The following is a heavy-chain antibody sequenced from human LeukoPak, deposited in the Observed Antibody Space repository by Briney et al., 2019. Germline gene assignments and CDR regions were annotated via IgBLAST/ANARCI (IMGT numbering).Heavy chain of an antibody. CDR3: ATSGGLSGYDLYHLDY. V-gene: IGHV1-2*02. CDR2: INPNRGDP. D-gene: IGHD5-12*01. J-gene: IGHJ4*02. CDR1: GYTFTGHY. Sequence: ASVKVSCKASGYTFTGHYIHWVRQAPGEGLEWMGWINPNRGDPNYAQKFQGRVTMTTDTSISTAYMEVSRLTSDDTAVYYCATSGGLSGYDLYHLDYRGQGTLVTVSS.